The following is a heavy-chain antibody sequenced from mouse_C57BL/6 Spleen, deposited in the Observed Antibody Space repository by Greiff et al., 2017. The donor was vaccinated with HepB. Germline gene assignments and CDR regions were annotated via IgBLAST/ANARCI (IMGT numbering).Heavy chain of an antibody. Sequence: EVQRVESGGGLVKPGGSLKLSCAASGFTFSSYAMSWVRQTPEKRLEWVATISDGGSYTYYPDNVKGRFTISRDNAKNNLYLQMSHLKSEDTAMYYCARDDYGSSFPYYYAMDYWGQGTSVTVSS. CDR3: ARDDYGSSFPYYYAMDY. D-gene: IGHD1-1*01. CDR1: GFTFSSYA. J-gene: IGHJ4*01. CDR2: ISDGGSYT. V-gene: IGHV5-4*01.